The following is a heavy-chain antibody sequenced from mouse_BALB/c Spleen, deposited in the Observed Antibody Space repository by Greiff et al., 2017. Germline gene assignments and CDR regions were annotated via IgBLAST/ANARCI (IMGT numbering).Heavy chain of an antibody. J-gene: IGHJ2*01. Sequence: EVMLVESGGDLVKPGGSLKLSCAASGFTFSSYGMSWVRQTPDKRLEWVATISSGGSYTYYPDSVKGRFTISRDNAKNTLYLQMSSLKSEDTAMYYCARHAYYGNYYYFDYWGQGTTRTVSS. CDR3: ARHAYYGNYYYFDY. CDR1: GFTFSSYG. CDR2: ISSGGSYT. V-gene: IGHV5-6*01. D-gene: IGHD2-10*01.